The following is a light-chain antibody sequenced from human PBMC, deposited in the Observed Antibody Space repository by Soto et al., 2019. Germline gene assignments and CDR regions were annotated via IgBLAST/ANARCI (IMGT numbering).Light chain of an antibody. CDR3: QQYGRSPRT. V-gene: IGKV3-20*01. CDR1: QSVSSGY. J-gene: IGKJ1*01. Sequence: EIVLTQSPGTLSLSPGERATLSCRASQSVSSGYLAWYQQKPGQAPRLLIHGTSSRAAGIPDRFSGSGSGTDFTLTISRLEPEDFAVYFCQQYGRSPRTFGQGTKVEI. CDR2: GTS.